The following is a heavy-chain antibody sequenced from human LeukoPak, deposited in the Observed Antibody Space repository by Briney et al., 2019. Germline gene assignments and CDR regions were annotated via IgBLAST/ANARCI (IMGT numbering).Heavy chain of an antibody. D-gene: IGHD2-21*01. CDR1: GITLTTYA. CDR2: IVGSGGGI. Sequence: GGSLRLSCAVSGITLTTYAMNWVRQAPGKGLEWVSVIVGSGGGIHYADSVKGRFTISRDNSQNTLYLQMNDLRAEDTAIYYCAKDRTPDGYYSIDFWGQGTLVTVSS. CDR3: AKDRTPDGYYSIDF. J-gene: IGHJ4*02. V-gene: IGHV3-23*01.